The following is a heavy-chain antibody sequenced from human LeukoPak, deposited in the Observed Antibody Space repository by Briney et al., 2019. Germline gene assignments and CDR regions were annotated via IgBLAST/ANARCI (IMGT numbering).Heavy chain of an antibody. D-gene: IGHD5-18*01. Sequence: QSGGSLRLSCTASRFYFSTYDMNWVRQVPGKGLEWVSYIDSSGSTTYYAGSVQGRFTISRDNSKNTLYLQMNSLRAEDTAVYYCAKDTHPRGPIQLSDYWGQGTLVTVSS. CDR3: AKDTHPRGPIQLSDY. J-gene: IGHJ4*02. V-gene: IGHV3-23*01. CDR1: RFYFSTYD. CDR2: IDSSGSTT.